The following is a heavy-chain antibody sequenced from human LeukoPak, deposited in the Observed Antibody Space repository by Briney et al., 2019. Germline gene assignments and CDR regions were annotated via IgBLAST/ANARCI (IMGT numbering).Heavy chain of an antibody. Sequence: GGSLRLSCAGSGFTFASYAVHWLRQAPGKRLEWVAFISSDGTTEHYRDSVKGRFTLSRDNAKNSLYLQMNSLRAEDTAVYYCARDLGYYRADYWGQGTLVTVSS. CDR1: GFTFASYA. D-gene: IGHD1-26*01. CDR3: ARDLGYYRADY. V-gene: IGHV3-30-3*01. CDR2: ISSDGTTE. J-gene: IGHJ4*02.